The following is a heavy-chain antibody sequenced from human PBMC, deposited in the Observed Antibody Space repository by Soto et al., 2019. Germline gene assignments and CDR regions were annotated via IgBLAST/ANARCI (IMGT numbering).Heavy chain of an antibody. CDR3: ARDLFTGYSGYGYYYYGMDL. Sequence: ASVKVSCKVSGYTFTDYYINWVRQAPGQGLEWMGWINPNSGDTKYAHKFQGWVTMTRDTSISTAYMELRRLRSDDTAMYYCARDLFTGYSGYGYYYYGMDLWGQGTAVTVCS. J-gene: IGHJ6*02. D-gene: IGHD5-12*01. V-gene: IGHV1-2*04. CDR1: GYTFTDYY. CDR2: INPNSGDT.